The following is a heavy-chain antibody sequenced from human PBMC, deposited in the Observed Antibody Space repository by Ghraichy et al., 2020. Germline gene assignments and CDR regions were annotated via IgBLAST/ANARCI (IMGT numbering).Heavy chain of an antibody. CDR3: AKEGEGRHFDFEY. CDR2: ISSSGGDT. CDR1: GFTFSSCP. V-gene: IGHV3-23*01. Sequence: GGSLRLSCAASGFTFSSCPMSWVRQAPGKGLEWVSDISSSGGDTFYADSVKGRFTISRDNSKNTLFLQMNSLSAEDTAVYYCAKEGEGRHFDFEYWGQGTLVTVSS. D-gene: IGHD3-9*01. J-gene: IGHJ4*02.